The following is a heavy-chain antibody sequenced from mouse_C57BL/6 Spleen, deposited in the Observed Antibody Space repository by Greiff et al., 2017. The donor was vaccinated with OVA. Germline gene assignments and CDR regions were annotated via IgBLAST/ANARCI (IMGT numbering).Heavy chain of an antibody. CDR2: IYPGDGDT. Sequence: VQLQQSGAELVKPGASVKISCKASGYAFSSYWMNWVKQRPGKGLEWIGQIYPGDGDTNYNGKFKGKATLTADKSSSTAYMQLSSLTSEDSAVYFCARREAYYAMDYWGQGTSVTVSS. J-gene: IGHJ4*01. CDR1: GYAFSSYW. CDR3: ARREAYYAMDY. V-gene: IGHV1-80*01.